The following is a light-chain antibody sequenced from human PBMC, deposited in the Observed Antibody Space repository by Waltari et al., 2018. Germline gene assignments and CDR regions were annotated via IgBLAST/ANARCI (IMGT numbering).Light chain of an antibody. Sequence: QSVLTQPPSVSEAPRQRVTIPCSGSRSNIGNNAVNWYQQLPGMAPKLLIYYDDLLPSGVSDRFSGSKSGTSASLAISGLQSEDEAYYYCAAWDDSLNGLVFGGGTKLTVL. CDR2: YDD. J-gene: IGLJ2*01. CDR1: RSNIGNNA. V-gene: IGLV1-36*01. CDR3: AAWDDSLNGLV.